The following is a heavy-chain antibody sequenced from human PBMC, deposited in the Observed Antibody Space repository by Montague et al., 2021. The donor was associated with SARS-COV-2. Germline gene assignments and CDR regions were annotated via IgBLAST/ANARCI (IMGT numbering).Heavy chain of an antibody. J-gene: IGHJ4*02. CDR3: ARAGLAVFDF. Sequence: SETLSLTCAVSGGPFGDSYYWTWLRQTPGKTLEWIAEINHRRTAKYNSPLTNRVAISVDTSKREIYLNLTSVTDADTATYYCARAGLAVFDFWGQGSLV. V-gene: IGHV4-34*01. D-gene: IGHD6-19*01. CDR2: INHRRTA. CDR1: GGPFGDSYY.